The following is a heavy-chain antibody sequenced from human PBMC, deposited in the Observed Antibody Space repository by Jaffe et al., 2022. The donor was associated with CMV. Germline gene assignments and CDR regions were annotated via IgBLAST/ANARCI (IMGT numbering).Heavy chain of an antibody. V-gene: IGHV3-9*01. CDR2: ISWNSGKI. J-gene: IGHJ4*02. Sequence: EVQLVESGGGLVQPGRSLRLSCAASGFIFDDYAMHWVRQAPGKGLEWVSSISWNSGKIDYADSVKGRFTISRDNAKSSLYVQMNSLRPEDTALYYCAKARGGTYDILTGYFDYWGQGTLVTVSS. CDR1: GFIFDDYA. D-gene: IGHD3-9*01. CDR3: AKARGGTYDILTGYFDY.